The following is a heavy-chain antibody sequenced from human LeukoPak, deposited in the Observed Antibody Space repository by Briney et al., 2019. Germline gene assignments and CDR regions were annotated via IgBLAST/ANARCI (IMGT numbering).Heavy chain of an antibody. CDR3: ARALRTGQGDYVPVL. V-gene: IGHV5-51*01. Sequence: GESLKISCKGSGYSFTNYWIGWVRQMPGKGLEWMTIIYPGDSETRYSPSFQGQVAISADKSIGTMYLQWSSLKASDTAMYYCARALRTGQGDYVPVLWGQGTLVIVSS. J-gene: IGHJ4*02. CDR1: GYSFTNYW. CDR2: IYPGDSET. D-gene: IGHD4-17*01.